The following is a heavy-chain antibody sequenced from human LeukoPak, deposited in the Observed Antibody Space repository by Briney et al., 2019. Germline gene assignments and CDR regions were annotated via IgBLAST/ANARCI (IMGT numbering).Heavy chain of an antibody. CDR1: GGSISSSSYY. Sequence: TSETLSLTCTVSGGSISSSSYYWGRIRQPPGKGLEWIGSIYYSGSTYYNPSLKSRVTLSVDTSKNQFSLRLTSVTAADTAFYYCAREEYSSDWYGHDSWGQGTLVTVSS. V-gene: IGHV4-39*07. CDR3: AREEYSSDWYGHDS. CDR2: IYYSGST. J-gene: IGHJ4*02. D-gene: IGHD6-13*01.